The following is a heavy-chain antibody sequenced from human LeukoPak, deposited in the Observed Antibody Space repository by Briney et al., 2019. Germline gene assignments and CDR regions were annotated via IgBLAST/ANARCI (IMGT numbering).Heavy chain of an antibody. Sequence: PSETLSLTCSVYGGSFSGYYWSWIRQPPGKGLEWIGSIYYSGNTYYNASLKSQVSISIDTSKNQFSLKLTSVTAADTAVYYCARQTGSGLFILPGGQGTLVTVSS. CDR2: IYYSGNT. D-gene: IGHD3/OR15-3a*01. CDR1: GGSFSGYY. V-gene: IGHV4-39*01. CDR3: ARQTGSGLFILP. J-gene: IGHJ4*02.